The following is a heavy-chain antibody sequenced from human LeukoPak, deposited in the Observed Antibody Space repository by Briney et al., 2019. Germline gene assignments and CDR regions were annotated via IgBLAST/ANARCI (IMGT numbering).Heavy chain of an antibody. Sequence: GGSLRLTCAASGFTVSSYWMGWVRQAPGKGLEWVANIKQDGGETFYVDSVKGRFIISRDNAKNSLYLQMNSLRAEDTAVYYCARVLGYGWFDPWGQGTLVTVSS. J-gene: IGHJ5*02. CDR3: ARVLGYGWFDP. D-gene: IGHD3-22*01. V-gene: IGHV3-7*01. CDR2: IKQDGGET. CDR1: GFTVSSYW.